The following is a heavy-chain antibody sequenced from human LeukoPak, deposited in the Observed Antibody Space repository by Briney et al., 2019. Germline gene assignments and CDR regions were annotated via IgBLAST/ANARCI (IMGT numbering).Heavy chain of an antibody. CDR3: ARDFTDSGSSLVYYYYYYMDV. CDR1: GGSISSYY. CDR2: IYTSGST. V-gene: IGHV4-4*07. D-gene: IGHD1-26*01. J-gene: IGHJ6*03. Sequence: KPSETLSLTCTVSGGSISSYYWSWIRQHAGKGLEWIGRIYTSGSTNYNPSLKSRVTMSVDTSKRQISLKLSSVTAADTAVYYCARDFTDSGSSLVYYYYYYMDVWGKGITVTVSS.